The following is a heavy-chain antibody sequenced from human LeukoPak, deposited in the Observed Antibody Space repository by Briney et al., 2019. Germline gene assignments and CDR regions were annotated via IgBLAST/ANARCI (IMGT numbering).Heavy chain of an antibody. CDR1: GFKFSSFS. V-gene: IGHV3-48*04. CDR3: ARATGSYGVSAY. CDR2: ISSTSSAI. J-gene: IGHJ4*02. Sequence: PGGSLRLSCTASGFKFSSFSMNWARQAPGKGLEWLSYISSTSSAIYYADSVKGRFTISRDNAKNSLYLQMDSLRAEDTAIYYCARATGSYGVSAYWGQGTLVTVSS. D-gene: IGHD3-16*01.